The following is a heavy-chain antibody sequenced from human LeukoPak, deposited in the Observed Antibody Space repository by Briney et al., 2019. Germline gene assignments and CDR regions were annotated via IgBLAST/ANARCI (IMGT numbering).Heavy chain of an antibody. CDR2: IYHSGST. V-gene: IGHV4-4*02. CDR1: GGSISSSNW. CDR3: ARVYSSGWSYYFDY. J-gene: IGHJ4*02. D-gene: IGHD6-19*01. Sequence: SETLSLTCAVSGGSISSSNWWSWVRQPPGKGLEWIGEIYHSGSTNYNPSLKSRVTISVDKSKNQFSLKLSSVTAADTAVYYCARVYSSGWSYYFDYWGQGTLVTVSS.